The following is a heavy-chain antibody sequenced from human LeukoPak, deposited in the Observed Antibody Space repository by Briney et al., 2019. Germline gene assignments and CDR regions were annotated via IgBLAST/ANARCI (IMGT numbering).Heavy chain of an antibody. CDR3: ARVDPLDDAFDI. V-gene: IGHV1-2*02. CDR1: GYIFTSYY. CDR2: INPNSGDT. J-gene: IGHJ3*02. D-gene: IGHD2-15*01. Sequence: ASVKVSCKAYGYIFTSYYMHWVRQAPGQGLEWMGWINPNSGDTNYAQKLQGGVTMTRDTSISTAYLELSRLRSDDTAVYYCARVDPLDDAFDIWGQGTMVTVSS.